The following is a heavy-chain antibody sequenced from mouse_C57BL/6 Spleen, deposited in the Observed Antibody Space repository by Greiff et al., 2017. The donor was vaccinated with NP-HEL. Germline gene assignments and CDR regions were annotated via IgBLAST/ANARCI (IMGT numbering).Heavy chain of an antibody. D-gene: IGHD1-1*01. CDR2: IDPNSGGT. CDR3: ARLYYYGSSWGDYWYFDV. CDR1: GYTFTSYW. V-gene: IGHV1-72*01. Sequence: QVQLQQSGAELVKPGASVKLSCKASGYTFTSYWMHWVKQRPGRGLEWIGRIDPNSGGTKYNEKFKSKATLTVDKPSSTAYMQLSSLTSEDSAVYYCARLYYYGSSWGDYWYFDVWGTGTTVTVSS. J-gene: IGHJ1*03.